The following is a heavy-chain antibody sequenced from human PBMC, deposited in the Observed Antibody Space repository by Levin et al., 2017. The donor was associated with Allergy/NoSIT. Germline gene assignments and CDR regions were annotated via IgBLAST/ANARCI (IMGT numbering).Heavy chain of an antibody. Sequence: GESLKISCTGSGFTFGDYAMSWVPQAPGKGLEWVGFIRNKAHGGTTEYAASVKGRLTISRDDSKSIAYLQMNSLKTEDTAVYFCARGGPPNYDYNWGSYRDGYFDYWGQGTLVTVSS. D-gene: IGHD3-16*02. CDR2: IRNKAHGGTT. CDR3: ARGGPPNYDYNWGSYRDGYFDY. J-gene: IGHJ4*02. V-gene: IGHV3-49*04. CDR1: GFTFGDYA.